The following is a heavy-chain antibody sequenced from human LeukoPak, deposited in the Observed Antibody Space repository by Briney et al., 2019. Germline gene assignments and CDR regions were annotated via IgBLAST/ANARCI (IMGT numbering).Heavy chain of an antibody. D-gene: IGHD3-10*01. CDR3: ARDTFRSGSYSSNLWFDP. Sequence: SETLSLTCAVYGGSFSGYYWSWIRQPPGKGLEWIGEINHSGSTNYNPSLMSRVIMSVDTSKNQFSLKLSSVTAADTAVYFCARDTFRSGSYSSNLWFDPWGQGTLVTVSS. CDR2: INHSGST. CDR1: GGSFSGYY. J-gene: IGHJ5*02. V-gene: IGHV4-34*01.